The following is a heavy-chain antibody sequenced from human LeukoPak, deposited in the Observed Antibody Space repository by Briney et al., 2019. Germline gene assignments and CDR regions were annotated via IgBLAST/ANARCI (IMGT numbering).Heavy chain of an antibody. CDR3: ARSRRDTSGFYSNF. D-gene: IGHD3-22*01. V-gene: IGHV4-38-2*02. Sequence: SETLSLPCTVSGYSISSGYYWGWIRPPPGKGVEWIGCIYHSGSTYYNPSHKSRVTISVDTSKNQFSLKLSSVTAADTAVYDCARSRRDTSGFYSNFWGQGTLVTVSS. CDR1: GYSISSGYY. J-gene: IGHJ4*02. CDR2: IYHSGST.